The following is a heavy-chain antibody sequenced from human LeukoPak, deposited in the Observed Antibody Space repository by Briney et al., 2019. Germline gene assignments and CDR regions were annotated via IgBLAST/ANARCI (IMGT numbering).Heavy chain of an antibody. J-gene: IGHJ4*02. D-gene: IGHD6-6*01. CDR2: FDPEADET. Sequence: ASVKVSCKVFGSTLTQLSMHWVRQAPGKGLEWMGGFDPEADETVYAQNFHGRVTVTDDTLSDTTYMELSSLRSEDTAVYYCARVAVLARSYYDYWGQGTLVTVSS. V-gene: IGHV1-24*01. CDR3: ARVAVLARSYYDY. CDR1: GSTLTQLS.